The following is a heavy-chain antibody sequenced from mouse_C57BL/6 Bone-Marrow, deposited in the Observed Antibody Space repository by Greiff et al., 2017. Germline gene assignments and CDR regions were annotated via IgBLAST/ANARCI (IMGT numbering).Heavy chain of an antibody. CDR1: GYAFTNYL. J-gene: IGHJ4*01. V-gene: IGHV1-54*01. CDR3: ARQGWDALSYAMDY. CDR2: INPGSGGT. Sequence: QVQLQQSGAELVRPGTSVKVSCKASGYAFTNYLIEWVKQRPGQGLEWIGVINPGSGGTNYNEKFKGKATLTADKSSSTAYMQLSSLTSEDSAVYFCARQGWDALSYAMDYWGQGTSVTVSS. D-gene: IGHD4-1*01.